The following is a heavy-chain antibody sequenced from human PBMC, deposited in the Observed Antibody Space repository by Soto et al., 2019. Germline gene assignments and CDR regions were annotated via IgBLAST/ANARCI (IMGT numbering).Heavy chain of an antibody. J-gene: IGHJ4*02. D-gene: IGHD3-3*01. Sequence: PGGSLRLSCAASGFTFSSYWMSWVRQAPGKGLEWVANIKQDGSEKYYVVSVKGRFTISRDNAKNSLYLQMNSLRAEDTAVYYCAREMVVFWSGYTDYCGQGTLVTVSS. CDR2: IKQDGSEK. CDR3: AREMVVFWSGYTDY. V-gene: IGHV3-7*05. CDR1: GFTFSSYW.